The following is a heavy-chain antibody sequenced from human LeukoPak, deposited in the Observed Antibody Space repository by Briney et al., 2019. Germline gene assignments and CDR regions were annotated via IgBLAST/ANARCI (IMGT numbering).Heavy chain of an antibody. CDR2: INPNSGGT. V-gene: IGHV1-2*02. CDR1: GYTFTGYY. D-gene: IGHD3-22*01. J-gene: IGHJ3*02. Sequence: ASVKVSCKASGYTFTGYYMHWVRQAPGQGLEWMGWINPNSGGTNYAQKFQGRVTMTRDTSISTAYMELSRLRSDDTAVYYCARGPRKNRRYYDSSGPYDAFDIWGQGTWSPSLQ. CDR3: ARGPRKNRRYYDSSGPYDAFDI.